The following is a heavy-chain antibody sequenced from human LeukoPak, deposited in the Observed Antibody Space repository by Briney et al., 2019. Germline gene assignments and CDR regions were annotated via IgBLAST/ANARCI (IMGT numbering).Heavy chain of an antibody. D-gene: IGHD2-2*01. Sequence: GGSLRLSCAASGFTFSSYGMHWVRQAPGKGLEWVAVIWYDGSNKYYADSVKGRFTISRDNSKNTLYLQMNSLRAEDTAVYYCARWRSSTSSTPGYWGQGTLVTVSS. CDR1: GFTFSSYG. CDR2: IWYDGSNK. V-gene: IGHV3-33*01. CDR3: ARWRSSTSSTPGY. J-gene: IGHJ4*02.